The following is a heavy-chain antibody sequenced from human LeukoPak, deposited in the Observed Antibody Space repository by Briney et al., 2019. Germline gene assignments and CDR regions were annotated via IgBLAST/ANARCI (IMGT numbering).Heavy chain of an antibody. D-gene: IGHD2-2*01. CDR2: IYYSGST. CDR3: ARGADCSSTSCYASDYYYYYYMDV. CDR1: GGSISSYY. J-gene: IGHJ6*03. V-gene: IGHV4-59*01. Sequence: PSETLSLTCTVSGGSISSYYWSWIRQPPGKGLEWIGYIYYSGSTNYNPSLKSRVTISVDTSKNQFSLKLSSVTAADTAVYHCARGADCSSTSCYASDYYYYYYMDVWGKGTTVTVSS.